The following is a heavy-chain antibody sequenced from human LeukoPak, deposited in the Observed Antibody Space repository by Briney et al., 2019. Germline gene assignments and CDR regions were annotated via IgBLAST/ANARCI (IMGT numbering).Heavy chain of an antibody. D-gene: IGHD2-21*02. V-gene: IGHV3-30*18. J-gene: IGHJ4*02. CDR1: GFTFSSYS. CDR2: ISYDGSTK. Sequence: GGSLRLSCAASGFTFSSYSIHWVRQAPGKGLEWVAVISYDGSTKYYADSVKGRFTISRDNSKSTLYLQMNSLRAEDTALYYCAKEACAGDCHRDYFDYWGQGTLVTVSS. CDR3: AKEACAGDCHRDYFDY.